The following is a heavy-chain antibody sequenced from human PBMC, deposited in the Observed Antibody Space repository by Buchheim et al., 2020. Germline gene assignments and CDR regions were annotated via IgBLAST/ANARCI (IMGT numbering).Heavy chain of an antibody. D-gene: IGHD3-3*01. Sequence: QLQLQESGPGLVKPSETLSLTCTVSGGSISSSSYYWGWIRQPPGKGLEWIGSIYYSGSTYYNPSLKSRVTISVDTSKNQFSLKLSSVTAADTAVYYCARLCTGSITIFGVVIMYYFDYWGQGTL. CDR1: GGSISSSSYY. CDR2: IYYSGST. J-gene: IGHJ4*02. V-gene: IGHV4-39*01. CDR3: ARLCTGSITIFGVVIMYYFDY.